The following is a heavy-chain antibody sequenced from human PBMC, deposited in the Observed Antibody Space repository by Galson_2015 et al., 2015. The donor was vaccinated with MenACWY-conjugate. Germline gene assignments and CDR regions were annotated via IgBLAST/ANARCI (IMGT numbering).Heavy chain of an antibody. J-gene: IGHJ4*02. CDR1: GFPFYSYW. Sequence: SLRLSCAASGFPFYSYWMTWVRQAPGKGLEWVANVKSDGSEQYYVDSVRGRFTISRDNAKNSLFLQMNSLRPEDTAVYYCVRPIKTFVAVRSLDNWGQGTVVTVSS. CDR3: VRPIKTFVAVRSLDN. CDR2: VKSDGSEQ. V-gene: IGHV3-7*01. D-gene: IGHD3-3*02.